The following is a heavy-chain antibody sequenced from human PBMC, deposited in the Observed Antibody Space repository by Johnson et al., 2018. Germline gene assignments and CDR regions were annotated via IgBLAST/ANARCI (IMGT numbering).Heavy chain of an antibody. V-gene: IGHV1-3*01. CDR3: ARGPSGRFHYYYYYYMDV. J-gene: IGHJ6*03. CDR1: GYTFTSYA. Sequence: QVQLVESGAEVKKPGASVKVSCKASGYTFTSYAMHWVRQAPGQRLEWMGWINAGNGNTKYSQKFQGRVTITRDTSASTAYMELSSLRSEDTAVYYCARGPSGRFHYYYYYYMDVWGKGTTVTVSS. CDR2: INAGNGNT. D-gene: IGHD1-26*01.